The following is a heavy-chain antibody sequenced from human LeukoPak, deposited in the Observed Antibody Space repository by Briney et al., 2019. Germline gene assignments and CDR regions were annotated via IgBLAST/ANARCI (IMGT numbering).Heavy chain of an antibody. D-gene: IGHD3-3*01. CDR1: GFTVSGDY. CDR2: IYSGGST. CDR3: ARHDWFDP. J-gene: IGHJ5*02. Sequence: PGGSLRLSCAASGFTVSGDYRSWVRPAPGKGLEVGSVIYSGGSTYYADSVKGRFTISRDNSKNTLYLQMNSLRAEDTAVYYCARHDWFDPWGQGTLVTVSS. V-gene: IGHV3-53*01.